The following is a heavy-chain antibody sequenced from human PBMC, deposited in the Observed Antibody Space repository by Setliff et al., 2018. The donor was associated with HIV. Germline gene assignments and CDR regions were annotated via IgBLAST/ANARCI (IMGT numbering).Heavy chain of an antibody. CDR3: AGQSAIRY. J-gene: IGHJ4*02. CDR1: GGSLSGSY. V-gene: IGHV4-34*01. Sequence: PSETLSLTCAVYGGSLSGSYWSWIRQPPGKGLEWVGEINHTGSTNYNPSLKTRATISLDTSKNQFFLKVNSVTAADTAVYYCAGQSAIRYWGQGTQVTVSS. D-gene: IGHD2-2*02. CDR2: INHTGST.